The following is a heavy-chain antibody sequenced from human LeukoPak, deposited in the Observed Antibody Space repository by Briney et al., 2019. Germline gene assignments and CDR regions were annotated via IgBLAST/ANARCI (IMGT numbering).Heavy chain of an antibody. Sequence: PGGSLRLSCAASRFTFSSYSMNWVRQAPGKGLEWVSHISSSSSTIYYADSVKGRFTISRDNAKNSLYLQMNSLRDEDTAVYYCARDRGYGDYFGAFDIWGQGTMVTVSS. D-gene: IGHD4-17*01. CDR3: ARDRGYGDYFGAFDI. J-gene: IGHJ3*02. V-gene: IGHV3-48*02. CDR1: RFTFSSYS. CDR2: ISSSSSTI.